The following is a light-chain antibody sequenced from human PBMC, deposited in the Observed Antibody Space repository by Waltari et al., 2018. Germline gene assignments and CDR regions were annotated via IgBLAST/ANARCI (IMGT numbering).Light chain of an antibody. CDR1: SHDVGRYDL. CDR2: EVV. CDR3: CSYAGTTTYV. Sequence: QSALTQPASVSGSPGQSITISCIGTSHDVGRYDLVSWYQHHPGKAPKVLLYEVVKRPSGVSSRFSASKSGNTASLTISGLQADDEADYHCCSYAGTTTYVFGGGTKVTVL. J-gene: IGLJ1*01. V-gene: IGLV2-23*02.